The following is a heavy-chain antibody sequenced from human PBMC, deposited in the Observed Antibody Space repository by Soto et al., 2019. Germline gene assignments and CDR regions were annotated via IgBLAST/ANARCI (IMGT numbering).Heavy chain of an antibody. CDR1: GGSFSGYY. CDR2: INHSGST. V-gene: IGHV4-34*01. Sequence: SETLSLTCAVYGGSFSGYYWSWIRQPPGKGLEWIGEINHSGSTNYNPSLKTRVTISVDTSKNQFSLKLSSVTAADTAVYYCARGHKMSRNPYYDYVWGSYRRYYFDYWGQGTLVTVSS. CDR3: ARGHKMSRNPYYDYVWGSYRRYYFDY. D-gene: IGHD3-16*02. J-gene: IGHJ4*02.